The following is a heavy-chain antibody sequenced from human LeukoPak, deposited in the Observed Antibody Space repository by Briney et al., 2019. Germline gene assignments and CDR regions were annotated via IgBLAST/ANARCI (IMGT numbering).Heavy chain of an antibody. J-gene: IGHJ4*02. Sequence: SVKVSCKASGGTFSSYAISWVRQAPGQGLEWMGGIIPIFGTANYAQKFQGRVTITTDESTSTAYMELSSLRSEDTAVYYCARGVARGGDFDYWGRGTLVTVSS. D-gene: IGHD2-15*01. V-gene: IGHV1-69*05. CDR2: IIPIFGTA. CDR3: ARGVARGGDFDY. CDR1: GGTFSSYA.